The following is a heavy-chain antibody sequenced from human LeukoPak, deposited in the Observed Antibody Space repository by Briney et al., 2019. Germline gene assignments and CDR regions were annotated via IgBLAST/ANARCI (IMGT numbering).Heavy chain of an antibody. CDR3: ARDLNYYDSSGYYPLGY. CDR1: GGTFSSYA. J-gene: IGHJ4*02. CDR2: IISIFGTA. V-gene: IGHV1-69*01. D-gene: IGHD3-22*01. Sequence: SVKVSCKASGGTFSSYAISWVRQAPGQGLEWMGGIISIFGTANYAQKFQGRVTITADESTSTAYMELSSLRSEDTAVYYCARDLNYYDSSGYYPLGYWGQGTLVTVSS.